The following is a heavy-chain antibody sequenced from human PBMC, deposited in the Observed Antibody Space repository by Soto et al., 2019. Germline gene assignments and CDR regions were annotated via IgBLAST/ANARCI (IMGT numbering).Heavy chain of an antibody. CDR3: ASGLAAGTIGYYGMDV. J-gene: IGHJ6*02. CDR2: IIPIFGTA. V-gene: IGHV1-69*12. CDR1: GGTFSSYA. Sequence: QVQLVQSGAEVKKPGSSVKVSCKASGGTFSSYAISWVRQAPGQGLEWMGGIIPIFGTANYAQKFQGRVTITADESTSTAYVELSSLRSEDTAVYYCASGLAAGTIGYYGMDVWGQGTTVTVSS. D-gene: IGHD6-13*01.